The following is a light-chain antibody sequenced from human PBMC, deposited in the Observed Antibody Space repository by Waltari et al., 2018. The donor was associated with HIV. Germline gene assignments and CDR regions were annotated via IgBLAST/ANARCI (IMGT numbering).Light chain of an antibody. CDR2: NNN. CDR3: AAWDDRMNGFYV. J-gene: IGLJ1*01. CDR1: SANHGTRT. Sequence: QSVLTQPPSASGTPGQRGSISCSGTSANHGTRTVNGSQHLPGTAPTLLIYNNNQRPSGVHDRFSGFKAGTSASLAISGLQSEDEADYYCAAWDDRMNGFYVFGTGTKVTVL. V-gene: IGLV1-44*01.